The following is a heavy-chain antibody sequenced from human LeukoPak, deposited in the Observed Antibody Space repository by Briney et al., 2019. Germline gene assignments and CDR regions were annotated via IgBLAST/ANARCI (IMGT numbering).Heavy chain of an antibody. CDR3: AKGSSGWYTGNWFDP. Sequence: GGSLRLSCAASGFTFSSYGMHWVRQAPGKGLEWVAFIRYDGSNKYYADSVKGRFTISRDNSKNTLYLQMNSLRAEDTAVYYCAKGSSGWYTGNWFDPWGQGTLVTVSS. V-gene: IGHV3-30*02. J-gene: IGHJ5*02. D-gene: IGHD6-19*01. CDR1: GFTFSSYG. CDR2: IRYDGSNK.